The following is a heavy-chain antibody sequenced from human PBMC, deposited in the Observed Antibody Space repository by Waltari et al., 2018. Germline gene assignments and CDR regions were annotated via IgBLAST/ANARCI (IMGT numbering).Heavy chain of an antibody. Sequence: QVQLQESGPGLVKPSETLSLTCTVSGGSISSHYWSWIRQPPGKGLEWIGYIYYSGSTNYNPSLKSRVTISVDTSKNQFSLKLSSVTAADTAVYYCARLLYSSSPGDYWGQGTLVTVSS. V-gene: IGHV4-59*11. CDR1: GGSISSHY. J-gene: IGHJ4*02. CDR2: IYYSGST. CDR3: ARLLYSSSPGDY. D-gene: IGHD6-6*01.